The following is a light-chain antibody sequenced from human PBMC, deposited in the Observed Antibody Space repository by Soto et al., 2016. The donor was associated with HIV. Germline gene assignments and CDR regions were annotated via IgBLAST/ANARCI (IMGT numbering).Light chain of an antibody. Sequence: VVMTQSPLSLPVTLGQPASISCRSSQSLVHSDGNTYLNWFQQRPGQSPRRLIYNVSKRDSGVPDRFSGSGSSTDFTLKISRVEAEDVGVYYCMQGTHWPWTFGQGTKVEIK. CDR1: QSLVHSDGNTY. CDR3: MQGTHWPWT. V-gene: IGKV2-30*02. J-gene: IGKJ1*01. CDR2: NVS.